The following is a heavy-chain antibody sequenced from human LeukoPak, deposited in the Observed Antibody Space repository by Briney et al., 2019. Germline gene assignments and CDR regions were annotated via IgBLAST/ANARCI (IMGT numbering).Heavy chain of an antibody. Sequence: GGSLRLSCAASGFTFDDYAMHWVRQAPGKGLEWVAVISYDGSNKYYADSVKGRFTISRDNSKNTLYLQMNSLRAEDTAVYYCAKDGDGYYGSGSYSEYWGQGTLVTVSS. CDR1: GFTFDDYA. CDR2: ISYDGSNK. D-gene: IGHD3-10*01. CDR3: AKDGDGYYGSGSYSEY. J-gene: IGHJ4*02. V-gene: IGHV3-30*04.